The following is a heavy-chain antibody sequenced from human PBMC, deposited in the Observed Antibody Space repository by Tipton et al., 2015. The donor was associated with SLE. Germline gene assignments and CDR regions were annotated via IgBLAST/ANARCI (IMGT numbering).Heavy chain of an antibody. D-gene: IGHD2-15*01. J-gene: IGHJ4*02. Sequence: LSLTCAASGFTFSSYSMNWVRQAPGKGLEWVSSISSSSSYIYYADSVKGRFTISRDNAKNSLYLQMNSLRAEDTAVYYCAREISLLGYCSGGSCYYFDYWGQGTLVTVSS. V-gene: IGHV3-21*01. CDR1: GFTFSSYS. CDR2: ISSSSSYI. CDR3: AREISLLGYCSGGSCYYFDY.